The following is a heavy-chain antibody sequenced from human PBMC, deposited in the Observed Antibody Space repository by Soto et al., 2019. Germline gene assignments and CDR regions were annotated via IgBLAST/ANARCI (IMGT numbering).Heavy chain of an antibody. Sequence: EVQLLESGGGLVQPGGSLRLSCAASGFTFSSYAMSWVRQAPGKGLEWVSAISGSGGSTYYADSVKGRFTISRDNSKNTLYLQMNSLRAEDTAVYYCAKDLMLSIAARYYYYYGMDVWGQGTTVTVSS. CDR3: AKDLMLSIAARYYYYYGMDV. D-gene: IGHD6-6*01. V-gene: IGHV3-23*01. CDR1: GFTFSSYA. J-gene: IGHJ6*02. CDR2: ISGSGGST.